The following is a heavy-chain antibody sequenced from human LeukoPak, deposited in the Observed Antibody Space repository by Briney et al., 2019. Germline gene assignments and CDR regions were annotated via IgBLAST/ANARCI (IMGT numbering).Heavy chain of an antibody. CDR2: ITATGRSL. D-gene: IGHD1-7*01. CDR3: ARGRDPELGGHDAFDI. J-gene: IGHJ3*02. V-gene: IGHV3-48*03. Sequence: GGSLRLSCPASGFTFRNYEMNWVRQAPGKGPEWVSYITATGRSLYYADAVKGRFTISRDNAKNSLYLKMKSLRADDTAVYYCARGRDPELGGHDAFDIWGQGTMVTVSS. CDR1: GFTFRNYE.